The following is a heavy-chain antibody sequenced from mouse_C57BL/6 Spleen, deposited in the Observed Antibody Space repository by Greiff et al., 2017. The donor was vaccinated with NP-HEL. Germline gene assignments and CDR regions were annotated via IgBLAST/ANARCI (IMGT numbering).Heavy chain of an antibody. V-gene: IGHV1-22*01. Sequence: EVQLQQSGPELVKPGASVKMSCKASGYTFTDYNMHWVKQSHGKSLEWIGYINPNNGGTSYNQKFKGKATLTVNKSSSTAYMELRSLTSEDSAVYYGAIPPRYGSSYDYWGQGTTLTVSS. CDR2: INPNNGGT. CDR1: GYTFTDYN. CDR3: AIPPRYGSSYDY. D-gene: IGHD1-1*01. J-gene: IGHJ2*01.